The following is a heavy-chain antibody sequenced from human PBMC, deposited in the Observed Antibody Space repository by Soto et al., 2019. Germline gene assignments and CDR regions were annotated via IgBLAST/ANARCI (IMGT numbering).Heavy chain of an antibody. D-gene: IGHD3-16*02. J-gene: IGHJ5*02. V-gene: IGHV1-8*02. CDR1: GYTFTTYD. CDR3: AVTYFDYTWGHYRYS. Sequence: ASVKVSCKTSGYTFTTYDIHWVRQASGQGLEWMGSMNRNSGDTAYAQKLQDRVTMTRDTSISTAHMELSSLRSEDTATSYCAVTYFDYTWGHYRYSWGQGTPVIVSS. CDR2: MNRNSGDT.